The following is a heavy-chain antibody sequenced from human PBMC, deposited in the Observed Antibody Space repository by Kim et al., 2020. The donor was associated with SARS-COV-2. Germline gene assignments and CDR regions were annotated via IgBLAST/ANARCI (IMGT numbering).Heavy chain of an antibody. Sequence: GGSLRLSCATSGFTFSRFAMNWFRQAPGKGLEWVSAIGGSGGTTYYAESVKDRFTISRDNSKNTVFLQMRSLRVEDTAVYYCEKVVSGGDVVPDAFDIWG. CDR3: EKVVSGGDVVPDAFDI. CDR2: IGGSGGTT. CDR1: GFTFSRFA. D-gene: IGHD6-19*01. V-gene: IGHV3-23*01. J-gene: IGHJ3*02.